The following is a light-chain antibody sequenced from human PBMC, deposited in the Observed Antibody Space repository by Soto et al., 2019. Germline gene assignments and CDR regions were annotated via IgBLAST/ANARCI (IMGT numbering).Light chain of an antibody. J-gene: IGLJ2*01. CDR3: SSHAGSNNFVV. V-gene: IGLV2-8*01. Sequence: QSALTQPPSASGSPGQSVTISCTGTSSDIGGYNYVSWYQQHPGKTPKLMIYGLSKPPSGVSDRFAGSKSGNTASLTVFGLQAEDEAVYYCSSHAGSNNFVVFGGGTTLTVL. CDR1: SSDIGGYNY. CDR2: GLS.